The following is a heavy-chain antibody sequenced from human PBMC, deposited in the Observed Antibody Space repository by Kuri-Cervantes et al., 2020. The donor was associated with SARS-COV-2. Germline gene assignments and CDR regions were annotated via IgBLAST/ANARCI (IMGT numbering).Heavy chain of an antibody. CDR2: MNPNSGNS. V-gene: IGHV1-8*01. D-gene: IGHD3-22*01. CDR3: ARGFVYYYDSSGYYQYYYYYYMDV. Sequence: AAVKVSCKASGDTFTSYDINWVRQAPGQGPEWMGWMNPNSGNSGYAQKLQGRVTMTKDTSISTAYMELSTLRSEDTAVYYCARGFVYYYDSSGYYQYYYYYYMDVWGKGTTVTVSS. J-gene: IGHJ6*03. CDR1: GDTFTSYD.